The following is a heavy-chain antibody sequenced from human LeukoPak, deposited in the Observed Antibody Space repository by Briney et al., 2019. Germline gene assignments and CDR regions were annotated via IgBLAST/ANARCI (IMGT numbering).Heavy chain of an antibody. D-gene: IGHD3-22*01. Sequence: ASVKVSCKVSGYTLTELSMHWVRQAPGKGLEWMGDFDPEDGETIYAQKIQGRVTLNDDTSTDTDYMELSSLRSEDTAVYYCATTPYYYDSSGSGYYWRQGTLVTVSS. J-gene: IGHJ4*02. CDR2: FDPEDGET. CDR3: ATTPYYYDSSGSGYY. V-gene: IGHV1-24*01. CDR1: GYTLTELS.